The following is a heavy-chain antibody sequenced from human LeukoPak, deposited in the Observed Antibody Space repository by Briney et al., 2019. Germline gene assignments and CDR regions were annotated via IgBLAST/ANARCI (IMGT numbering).Heavy chain of an antibody. Sequence: SVKVSCKASGYTFTSYDINWVRQATGQGLEWMGWMNPNSGNTGYAQKFQGRVTITRNTSISTAYMELSSLRFEDTAVYYCARGRYSYSSGNYYFDYWGQGTLVTVSS. J-gene: IGHJ4*02. CDR1: GYTFTSYD. CDR3: ARGRYSYSSGNYYFDY. CDR2: MNPNSGNT. D-gene: IGHD6-19*01. V-gene: IGHV1-8*03.